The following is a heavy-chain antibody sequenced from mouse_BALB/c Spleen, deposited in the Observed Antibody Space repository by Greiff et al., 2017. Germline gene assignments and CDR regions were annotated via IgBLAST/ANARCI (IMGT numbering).Heavy chain of an antibody. J-gene: IGHJ4*01. V-gene: IGHV1-87*01. Sequence: QVQLQQSGAELARPGASVKLSCKASGYTFTSYWMQWVKQRPGQGLEWIGAIYPGDGDTRYTQKFKGKATLTADKSSSTAYMQLSSLASEDSAVYYCAREDDGYAMDYWGQGTSVTVSS. D-gene: IGHD2-3*01. CDR3: AREDDGYAMDY. CDR1: GYTFTSYW. CDR2: IYPGDGDT.